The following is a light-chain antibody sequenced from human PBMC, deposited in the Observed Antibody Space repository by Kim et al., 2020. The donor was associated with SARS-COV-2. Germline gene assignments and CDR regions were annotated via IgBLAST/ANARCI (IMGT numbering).Light chain of an antibody. CDR1: HDISNY. CDR3: QQYDNLPPLT. J-gene: IGKJ4*01. CDR2: DAS. V-gene: IGKV1-33*01. Sequence: DIQMTQSPSSLSASVGDRVTITCQASHDISNYLNWYQQKPGKAPKLLIYDASNLETGVPSRFSGSGSGTDFTFTISSLQPEDIATYYCQQYDNLPPLTFGGGTKVDIK.